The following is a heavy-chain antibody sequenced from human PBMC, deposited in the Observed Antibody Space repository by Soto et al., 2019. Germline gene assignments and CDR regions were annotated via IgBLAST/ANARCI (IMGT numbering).Heavy chain of an antibody. CDR3: ARLLGSSPYYYGMDV. D-gene: IGHD3-16*01. Sequence: GASVKVSCKASGVTFSSYAISWVRQAPGQGLEWMGGIIPIFGTANYAQKFQGRVTITADESTSTAYMELSSLRSEDTAVYYCARLLGSSPYYYGMDVWGQGTTVTVS. CDR2: IIPIFGTA. CDR1: GVTFSSYA. V-gene: IGHV1-69*13. J-gene: IGHJ6*02.